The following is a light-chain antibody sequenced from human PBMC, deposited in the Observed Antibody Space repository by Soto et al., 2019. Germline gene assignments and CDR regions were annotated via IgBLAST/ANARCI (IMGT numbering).Light chain of an antibody. V-gene: IGKV1-39*01. CDR1: QIISSY. Sequence: DIQMTQSPSSLSASVGDRVIITCQASQIISSYLNWYQQKPGRAPKLLIYAASSLQSGVPSRFSGSASGTHFTLIISRLEPEDFAVYYCQQYGSPWTFGQGTKVDI. CDR2: AAS. J-gene: IGKJ1*01. CDR3: QQYGSPWT.